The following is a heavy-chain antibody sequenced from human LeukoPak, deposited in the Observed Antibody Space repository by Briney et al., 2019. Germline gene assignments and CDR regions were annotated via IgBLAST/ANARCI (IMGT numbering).Heavy chain of an antibody. D-gene: IGHD1-26*01. J-gene: IGHJ4*02. Sequence: GGSLRLSCAASGFTFSSYAMHWVRQAPGKGLEWVAVISYNGSNKYYADSVKGRFTISRDNSKNTLYLQMNSLRAEDTAVYYCARDSVGATNYFDYWGQGTLVTVSS. V-gene: IGHV3-30-3*01. CDR2: ISYNGSNK. CDR1: GFTFSSYA. CDR3: ARDSVGATNYFDY.